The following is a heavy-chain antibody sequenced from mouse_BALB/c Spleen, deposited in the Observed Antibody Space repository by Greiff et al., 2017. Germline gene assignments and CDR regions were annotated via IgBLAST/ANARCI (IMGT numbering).Heavy chain of an antibody. CDR3: ARDLWPYAMDY. Sequence: EVQRVESGPGLVKPSQSLSLTCSVTGYSITSGYYWNWIRQFPGNKLEWMGYISYDGSNNYNPSLKNRISITRDTSKNQFFLKLNSVTTEDTATYYCARDLWPYAMDYWGQGTSVTVSS. CDR2: ISYDGSN. J-gene: IGHJ4*01. V-gene: IGHV3-6*02. D-gene: IGHD1-1*02. CDR1: GYSITSGYY.